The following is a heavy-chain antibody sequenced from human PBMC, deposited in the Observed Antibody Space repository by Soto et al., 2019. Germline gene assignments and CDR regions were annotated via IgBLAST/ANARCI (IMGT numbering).Heavy chain of an antibody. D-gene: IGHD2-15*01. J-gene: IGHJ4*02. CDR1: GGTFSSYT. CDR2: IIPILGIA. Sequence: AVKVSCKASGGTFSSYTISWVRQAPGQGLEWMGRIIPILGIANYAQKFQGRVTITADKSTSTAYMELSSLRSEDTAVYYCARLGVVAATPGYSTGYYFDYWGQVTLVTVSS. V-gene: IGHV1-69*02. CDR3: ARLGVVAATPGYSTGYYFDY.